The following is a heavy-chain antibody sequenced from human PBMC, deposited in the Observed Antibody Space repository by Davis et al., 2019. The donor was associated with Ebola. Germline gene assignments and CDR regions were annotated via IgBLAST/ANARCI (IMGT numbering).Heavy chain of an antibody. CDR3: ARGPLHPVGDAWFAP. Sequence: ASVKVSCKASGYTFTSYYMHWVRQAPGQGLEWMGIINPSGGSTSYAQKFQGRVTMTRDTSTSTVYMELSSLRSEDTAVYYCARGPLHPVGDAWFAPWGKGTLVTVSS. J-gene: IGHJ5*02. CDR1: GYTFTSYY. D-gene: IGHD2-21*01. V-gene: IGHV1-46*01. CDR2: INPSGGST.